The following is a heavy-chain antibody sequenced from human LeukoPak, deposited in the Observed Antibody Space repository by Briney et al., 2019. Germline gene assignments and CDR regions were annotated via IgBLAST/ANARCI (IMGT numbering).Heavy chain of an antibody. J-gene: IGHJ4*02. D-gene: IGHD4-17*01. V-gene: IGHV3-7*01. CDR1: GFTLSSYW. Sequence: PGGSLRLSCAASGFTLSSYWMSWVRQAPGKGLEWVANIKQDGSEKYYVDSVKGRFTISRDNAKNSLYLQMNSLRAEDTAVYYCASDGDLDWGQGTLVTVSS. CDR3: ASDGDLD. CDR2: IKQDGSEK.